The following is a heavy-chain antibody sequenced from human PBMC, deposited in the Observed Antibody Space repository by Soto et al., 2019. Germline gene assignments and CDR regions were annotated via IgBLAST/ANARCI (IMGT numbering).Heavy chain of an antibody. Sequence: SETLSLTCTVSGDSISTFYWGWMRQSPGKELEWIGYVYYTGSNNYNPSLKSRGTISVDRSKNQFSLKLTSANAADTAVYYCARGRTVRNYADDSSDYFYFFDYWGQGTQVTVSS. CDR1: GDSISTFY. CDR3: ARGRTVRNYADDSSDYFYFFDY. D-gene: IGHD3-22*01. J-gene: IGHJ4*02. V-gene: IGHV4-59*01. CDR2: VYYTGSN.